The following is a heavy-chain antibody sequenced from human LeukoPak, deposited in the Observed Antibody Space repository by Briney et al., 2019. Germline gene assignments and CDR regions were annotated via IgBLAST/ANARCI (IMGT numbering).Heavy chain of an antibody. Sequence: GGSLRLSCTASGLTFSTSGFNWVRQAPGKGLEWVASIGLTGSDRYHADSIKGRFTISRDNANNFLYLQMNSLRAEDTAVYYCAKSYYDSSGYYYFDYWGQGTLVTVSS. D-gene: IGHD3-22*01. CDR1: GLTFSTSG. CDR2: IGLTGSDR. V-gene: IGHV3-21*06. J-gene: IGHJ4*02. CDR3: AKSYYDSSGYYYFDY.